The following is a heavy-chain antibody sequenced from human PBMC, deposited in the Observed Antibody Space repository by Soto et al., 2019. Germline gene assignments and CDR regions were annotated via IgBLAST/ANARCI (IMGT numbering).Heavy chain of an antibody. J-gene: IGHJ5*01. CDR3: AKDSSRRRLDS. CDR2: INGSGDST. CDR1: GFSFSSYA. Sequence: EVQLLQSGGGLVQPGGSLRLSCAASGFSFSSYAMNWVRQAPGKGLEWVSAINGSGDSTYYADSVKGRFTISRDNSKNTLSLQMSSRRDGDTAVYYCAKDSSRRRLDSWGQGTLVNVSS. V-gene: IGHV3-23*01.